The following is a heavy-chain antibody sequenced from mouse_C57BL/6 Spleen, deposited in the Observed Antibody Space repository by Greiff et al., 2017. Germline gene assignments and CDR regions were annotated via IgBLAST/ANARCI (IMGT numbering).Heavy chain of an antibody. Sequence: EVKVVESGGGLVKPGGSLKLSCAASGFTFSSYTMSWVRQTPEKRLEWVATISGGGGNTYYPHTVKGRFTISIDKAKNTLYLRMSSLRSEDTAVDYCARSYYYGSRGFAYWGQGTLVTVSA. V-gene: IGHV5-9*04. CDR1: GFTFSSYT. D-gene: IGHD1-1*01. CDR2: ISGGGGNT. J-gene: IGHJ3*01. CDR3: ARSYYYGSRGFAY.